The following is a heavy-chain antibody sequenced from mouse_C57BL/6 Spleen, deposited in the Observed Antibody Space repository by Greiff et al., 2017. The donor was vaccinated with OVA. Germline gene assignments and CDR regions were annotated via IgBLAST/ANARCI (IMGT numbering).Heavy chain of an antibody. Sequence: QVQLQQSGPELVKPGASVKISCKASGYAFTSSWMNWVKQRPGKGLEWIGRIYPGDGDTNYNGKFKGKATLTADNSSSTAYMQLSSLTSEDSAVYFCARETYYYGSSHYYAMDYWGQGTSVTVSS. J-gene: IGHJ4*01. CDR2: IYPGDGDT. CDR1: GYAFTSSW. D-gene: IGHD1-1*01. CDR3: ARETYYYGSSHYYAMDY. V-gene: IGHV1-82*01.